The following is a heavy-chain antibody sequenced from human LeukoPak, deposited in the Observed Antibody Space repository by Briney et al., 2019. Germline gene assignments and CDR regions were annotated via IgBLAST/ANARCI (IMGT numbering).Heavy chain of an antibody. J-gene: IGHJ5*01. CDR2: IPSNNGPS. CDR3: VKGDWLDF. D-gene: IGHD5-24*01. V-gene: IGHV3-9*01. Sequence: GGSLRLSCVASGFPFADFAMRWVRQSPGRGLEWVSGIPSNNGPSTYADSVKGRFTVSRDNAKNSLYLQMSSLRTDDTALYYCVKGDWLDFWGPGTLVTVSS. CDR1: GFPFADFA.